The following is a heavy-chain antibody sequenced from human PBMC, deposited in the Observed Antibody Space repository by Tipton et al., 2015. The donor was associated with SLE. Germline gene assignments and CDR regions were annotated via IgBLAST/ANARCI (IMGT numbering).Heavy chain of an antibody. V-gene: IGHV3-21*01. CDR3: ARDLYGGYVGGFDY. Sequence: LSLTCTVSGGSISSHYWSWVRQAPGKGLEWVPSISSSSSYIYYADSVKGRFTISRDNAKNSLYLQMNSLRAEDTAVYYCARDLYGGYVGGFDYWGQGTLVTVSS. CDR1: GGSISSHY. CDR2: ISSSSSYI. D-gene: IGHD5-12*01. J-gene: IGHJ4*02.